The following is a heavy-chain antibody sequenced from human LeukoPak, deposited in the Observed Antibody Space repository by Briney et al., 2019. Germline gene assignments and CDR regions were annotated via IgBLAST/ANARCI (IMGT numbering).Heavy chain of an antibody. J-gene: IGHJ4*02. D-gene: IGHD3-10*01. CDR1: GYTFTTYD. V-gene: IGHV1-8*01. Sequence: GASVKVSCKASGYTFTTYDLNWVRQATGQGLEWMVWMNPNSGNTGYAQKFQGRVTMTRNISITTAYMELSNLTSEDTAVYYCARRIRGAPTDYWGQGTLVTVSS. CDR2: MNPNSGNT. CDR3: ARRIRGAPTDY.